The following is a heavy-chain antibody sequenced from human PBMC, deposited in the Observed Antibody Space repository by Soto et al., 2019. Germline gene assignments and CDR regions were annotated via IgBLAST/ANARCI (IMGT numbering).Heavy chain of an antibody. V-gene: IGHV1-46*01. D-gene: IGHD6-19*01. Sequence: ASVKVSCKSSGYTFTSYYMHWVRQAPGQGLEWMGMINPSGGSTNYAQKFQGRVTMTRDTSTSTVYMELSSLRSEDTAVYYCARDLPYSSGWYDVDYWGQGTLVTVSS. CDR2: INPSGGST. J-gene: IGHJ4*02. CDR3: ARDLPYSSGWYDVDY. CDR1: GYTFTSYY.